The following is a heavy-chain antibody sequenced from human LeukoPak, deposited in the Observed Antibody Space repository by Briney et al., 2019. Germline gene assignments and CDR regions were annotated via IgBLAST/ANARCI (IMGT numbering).Heavy chain of an antibody. CDR2: IGGSGGST. CDR3: VRAQYSSAS. CDR1: GFAFSSDA. D-gene: IGHD6-19*01. Sequence: PGGSLRLSCAASGFAFSSDAMTWVRQAPGKGLEWVSAIGGSGGSTFYADAVKGRFTISRDSSKNTLYLQMSALRAEDTAVYYCVRAQYSSASWGQGTLVTVSS. V-gene: IGHV3-23*01. J-gene: IGHJ5*02.